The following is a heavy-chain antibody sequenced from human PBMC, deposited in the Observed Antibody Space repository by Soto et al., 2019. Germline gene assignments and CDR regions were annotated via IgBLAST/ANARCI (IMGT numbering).Heavy chain of an antibody. CDR3: AREGVGWKDFDY. D-gene: IGHD1-1*01. CDR1: GYTFIANY. CDR2: INPNSGGT. Sequence: QVQLVQSGAEVKKPGASVKVSCKGSGYTFIANYIQWVRQAPGQGLEWMGWINPNSGGTTYAQKFQGGATLTRDPSITTAYRDLRGLTSADPAVYFWAREGVGWKDFDYWGQGSLVTVPS. V-gene: IGHV1-2*02. J-gene: IGHJ4*02.